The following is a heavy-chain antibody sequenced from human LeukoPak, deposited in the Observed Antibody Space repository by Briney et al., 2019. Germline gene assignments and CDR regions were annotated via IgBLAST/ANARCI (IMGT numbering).Heavy chain of an antibody. Sequence: GGSLRLPCAASGFTFSSYAMSWVRQAPGKGLEWVSAISGSGGSTYYADSVKGRFTISRDNSKNTLYLQMNSLRAEDTAVYYCAKASSLWFGELFDAFDIWGQGTMVTVSS. CDR1: GFTFSSYA. CDR2: ISGSGGST. J-gene: IGHJ3*02. CDR3: AKASSLWFGELFDAFDI. V-gene: IGHV3-23*01. D-gene: IGHD3-10*01.